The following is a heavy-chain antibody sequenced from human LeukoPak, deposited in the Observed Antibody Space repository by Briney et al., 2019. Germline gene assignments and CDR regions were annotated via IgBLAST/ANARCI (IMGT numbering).Heavy chain of an antibody. CDR3: ARDRYSSGY. CDR1: GFTFSSYG. CDR2: ISYDGSNK. V-gene: IGHV3-30*03. D-gene: IGHD3-22*01. Sequence: GGSLRLSCAASGFTFSSYGMHWVRQAPGKGLEWVAVISYDGSNKYYADSVKGRFTISRDNAKNSLYLQMNSLRAEDTAVYYCARDRYSSGYWGQGTLVTVSS. J-gene: IGHJ4*02.